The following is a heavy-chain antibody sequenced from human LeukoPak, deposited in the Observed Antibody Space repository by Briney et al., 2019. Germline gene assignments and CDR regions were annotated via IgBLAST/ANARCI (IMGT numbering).Heavy chain of an antibody. CDR1: GFTFSSYS. CDR3: AKAERHDYSNYYDDY. J-gene: IGHJ4*02. Sequence: GGSLRLSCADSGFTFSSYSMNWVRQAPGKGLEWVSAISGSGGSTYYADSVKGRFTISRDNSKNTLYLQMNSLRAEDTAVYYCAKAERHDYSNYYDDYWGQGTLVTVSS. V-gene: IGHV3-23*01. CDR2: ISGSGGST. D-gene: IGHD4-4*01.